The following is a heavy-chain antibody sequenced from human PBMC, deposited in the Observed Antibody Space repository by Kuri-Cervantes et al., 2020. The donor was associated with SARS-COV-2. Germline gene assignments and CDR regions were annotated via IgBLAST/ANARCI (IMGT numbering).Heavy chain of an antibody. J-gene: IGHJ4*02. V-gene: IGHV4-38-2*02. CDR3: ARVGIGAVAGNFDY. CDR1: GYSISSGYY. CDR2: IYHSGST. Sequence: SETLSLTCTVSGYSISSGYYWGWIRQPPGKGLEWIGSIYHSGSTYYNPSLKSRVTISVDTSKNQFSLKLSSVTAADTAVYYCARVGIGAVAGNFDYWGQGTLVTVSS. D-gene: IGHD6-19*01.